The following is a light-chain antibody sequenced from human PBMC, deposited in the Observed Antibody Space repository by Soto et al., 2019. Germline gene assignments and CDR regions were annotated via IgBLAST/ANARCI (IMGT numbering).Light chain of an antibody. CDR3: QQTYSTPWT. Sequence: DIQLNQSPSFMSASVGDRVTITCRASQSISSNLNWYQQKPGKAPKLLIYAASSLQSGVPSRFSGSGSGTDGTLTISSLKTEDGATYHCQQTYSTPWTFGQGTKVDIK. CDR1: QSISSN. J-gene: IGKJ1*01. V-gene: IGKV1-39*01. CDR2: AAS.